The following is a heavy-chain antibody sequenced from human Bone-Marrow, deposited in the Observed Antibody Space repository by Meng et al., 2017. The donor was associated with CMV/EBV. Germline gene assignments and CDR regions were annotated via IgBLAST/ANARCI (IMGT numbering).Heavy chain of an antibody. Sequence: ASGGTFSSYAISWVRQAPGQGHEWMRGIIPIFGTANYAQKIQSRVTITTDESTSTAYMELSSLRSEDTAVYYCALLRGTGGYVVDNWGQGTLVTVSS. J-gene: IGHJ4*02. CDR1: GGTFSSYA. D-gene: IGHD3-10*01. V-gene: IGHV1-69*05. CDR3: ALLRGTGGYVVDN. CDR2: IIPIFGTA.